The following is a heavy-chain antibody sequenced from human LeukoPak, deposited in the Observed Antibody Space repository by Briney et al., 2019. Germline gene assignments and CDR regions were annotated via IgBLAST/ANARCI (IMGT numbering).Heavy chain of an antibody. CDR2: ISSSGSTI. CDR3: ARNYYDSSGYYYVYYYYYYMDV. J-gene: IGHJ6*03. Sequence: PGGSLRLSCAASGFTFSDYYMSWLRQAPGKGLEWVSYISSSGSTIYYADSVKGRFTISRDNAKDSLYLQMNSLRAEDTAVYYCARNYYDSSGYYYVYYYYYYMDVWGKGTTVTISS. V-gene: IGHV3-11*01. D-gene: IGHD3-22*01. CDR1: GFTFSDYY.